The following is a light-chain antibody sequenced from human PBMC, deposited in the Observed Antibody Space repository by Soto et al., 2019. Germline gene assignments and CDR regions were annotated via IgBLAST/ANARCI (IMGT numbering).Light chain of an antibody. CDR3: QQYGSAIT. J-gene: IGKJ5*01. CDR1: QSVSSSY. V-gene: IGKV3-20*01. Sequence: EIVLTQSPGTLSLSPGERATLSCRASQSVSSSYLAWYQQKPGQAPRLLIYGASSRATGIPDRFCGSGSGTDFTLTISRLEPEDFAVYYCQQYGSAITFGQGTRLEI. CDR2: GAS.